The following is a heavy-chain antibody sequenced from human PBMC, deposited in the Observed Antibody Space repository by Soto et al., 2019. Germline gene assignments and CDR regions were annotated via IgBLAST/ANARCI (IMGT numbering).Heavy chain of an antibody. D-gene: IGHD3-9*01. CDR3: ARDSDWDTFDI. CDR2: IYYSGST. Sequence: LSLTCTVSGGSISSGGYYWSWIRQHPGKGLEWIGYIYYSGSTYYNPSLKSRVTISVDTSKNQFSLKLSSVTAADTAVYYCARDSDWDTFDIWGQGTMVTVSS. V-gene: IGHV4-31*03. CDR1: GGSISSGGYY. J-gene: IGHJ3*02.